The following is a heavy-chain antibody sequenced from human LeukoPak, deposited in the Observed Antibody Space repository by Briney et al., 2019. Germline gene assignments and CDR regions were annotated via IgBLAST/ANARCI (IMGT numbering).Heavy chain of an antibody. CDR1: GYTFTGYY. D-gene: IGHD6-13*01. CDR3: ARDFTERIAAAFGYYYYMDV. J-gene: IGHJ6*03. CDR2: INPHSGGT. V-gene: IGHV1-2*02. Sequence: ASVKVSCKASGYTFTGYYIHWVRQAPGQGLEWMGWINPHSGGTNYAQKFQGRVTMTRDTSISTAYMELSRLRSDDTAVYYCARDFTERIAAAFGYYYYMDVWGKGTTVTISS.